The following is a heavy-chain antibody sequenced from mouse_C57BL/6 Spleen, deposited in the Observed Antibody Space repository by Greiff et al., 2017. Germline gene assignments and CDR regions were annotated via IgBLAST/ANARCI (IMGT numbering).Heavy chain of an antibody. Sequence: QVQLKESGAELVKPGASVKISCKASGYAFSSYWMNWVKQRPGKGLEWIGQIYPGDGDTNYNGKFKGKATLTADKSSSTAYMQLSSLTSEDSAVYFCAGSYPYYFDYWGQGTTLTVSS. CDR1: GYAFSSYW. V-gene: IGHV1-80*01. CDR3: AGSYPYYFDY. J-gene: IGHJ2*01. CDR2: IYPGDGDT. D-gene: IGHD1-1*02.